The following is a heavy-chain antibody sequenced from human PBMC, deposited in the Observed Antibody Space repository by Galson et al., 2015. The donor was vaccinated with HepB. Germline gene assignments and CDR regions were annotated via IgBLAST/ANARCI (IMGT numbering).Heavy chain of an antibody. V-gene: IGHV2-5*01. D-gene: IGHD6-13*01. CDR3: AHTYSSFWYVGYFQQ. Sequence: PALVKPTQTLTLTCTFSGFSLNTNGVGVGWIRQPPGKALEWLALIYWNDDRRYSPSLKSRLTITKDTSKNQVVLTMTNVDPVDTGTYYCAHTYSSFWYVGYFQQCGQGTLVTVSS. CDR2: IYWNDDR. CDR1: GFSLNTNGVG. J-gene: IGHJ1*01.